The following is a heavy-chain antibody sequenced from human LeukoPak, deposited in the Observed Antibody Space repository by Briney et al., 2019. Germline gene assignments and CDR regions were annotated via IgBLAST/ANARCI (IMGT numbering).Heavy chain of an antibody. CDR3: ARTRVVAYCGGDCYSYSFDY. V-gene: IGHV1-69*13. CDR2: IVPIFGTA. CDR1: GGTFSSYA. D-gene: IGHD2-21*02. J-gene: IGHJ4*02. Sequence: SVNVSCKASGGTFSSYAISWVRQSPGQRLEGMGGIVPIFGTANYAQKFQGRVTITADESTSTAYMELSSLRSEDTAVYYCARTRVVAYCGGDCYSYSFDYWGQGTLVTVSS.